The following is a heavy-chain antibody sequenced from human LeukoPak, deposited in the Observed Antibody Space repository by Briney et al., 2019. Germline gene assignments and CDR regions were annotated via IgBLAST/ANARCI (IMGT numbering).Heavy chain of an antibody. CDR1: GFTFSNYC. Sequence: PGRSLRLSCEASGFTFSNYCMHWVRQAPGKGLEWVAVISYHGSDKYFADSVKGRFTISRDNSKNTVYLQMNSLRAEDTAVYYCARMAFMDRAYLGFDYWGQGTLVTVSS. CDR3: ARMAFMDRAYLGFDY. CDR2: ISYHGSDK. D-gene: IGHD3-10*01. V-gene: IGHV3-30*03. J-gene: IGHJ4*02.